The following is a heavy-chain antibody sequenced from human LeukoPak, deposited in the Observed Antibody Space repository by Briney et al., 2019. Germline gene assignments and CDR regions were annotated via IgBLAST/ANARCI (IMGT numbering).Heavy chain of an antibody. Sequence: PSGTLSLTCTVSGGSISSSSYYWGWIRQPPGKGLEWIGSIYYSGNTYYNPSLRGRVTISVDTFKNQFSLKLSSVTAADTAVYYCARFVTGDGAFDIWGQGTMVTVSA. CDR1: GGSISSSSYY. J-gene: IGHJ3*02. D-gene: IGHD7-27*01. CDR3: ARFVTGDGAFDI. V-gene: IGHV4-39*01. CDR2: IYYSGNT.